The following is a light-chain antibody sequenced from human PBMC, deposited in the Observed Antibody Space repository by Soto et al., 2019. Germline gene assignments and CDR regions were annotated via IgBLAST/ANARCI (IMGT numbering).Light chain of an antibody. J-gene: IGKJ4*01. CDR3: PQRDSYPIT. CDR1: QGISSS. V-gene: IGKV1-9*01. CDR2: VAS. Sequence: IQLTQSPSSLSASVGDRVTITCRASQGISSSLTWYQQKPGRAPKVLIYVASTLQSVVPSRFSGSGSGTDFTLNISSLQPEDFATYYCPQRDSYPITFGGETKVEIK.